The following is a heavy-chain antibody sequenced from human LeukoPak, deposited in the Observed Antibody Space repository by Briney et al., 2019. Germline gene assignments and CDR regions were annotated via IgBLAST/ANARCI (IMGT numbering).Heavy chain of an antibody. Sequence: SETLSLTCAVYGRSFSRYYWSWIRQPPGKGLEWIGEINHSGSTNYNSSLKSRVTISVDTSKIQFSLKLSSVTAADTAVYYCASDAFDIWGQGTMVTVSS. J-gene: IGHJ3*02. CDR2: INHSGST. V-gene: IGHV4-34*01. CDR3: ASDAFDI. CDR1: GRSFSRYY.